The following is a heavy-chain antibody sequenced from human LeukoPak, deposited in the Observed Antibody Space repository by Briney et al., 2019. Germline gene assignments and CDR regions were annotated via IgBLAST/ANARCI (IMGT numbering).Heavy chain of an antibody. D-gene: IGHD1-1*01. J-gene: IGHJ3*02. CDR1: GFTFSSYA. Sequence: GGSLGLSCAASGFTFSSYAMHWVRQAPGKGLEWVAVISYDGSNKYYADSVKGRFTISRDNSKNTLYLQMNSLRAEDTAIFYCAKDMTTRGAFDIWGQGTMVTVSS. V-gene: IGHV3-30-3*01. CDR2: ISYDGSNK. CDR3: AKDMTTRGAFDI.